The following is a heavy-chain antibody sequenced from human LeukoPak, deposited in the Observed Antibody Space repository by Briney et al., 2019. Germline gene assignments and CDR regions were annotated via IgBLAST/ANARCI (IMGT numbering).Heavy chain of an antibody. D-gene: IGHD1-14*01. CDR3: AYNRNFALDN. CDR1: GASIASHSW. J-gene: IGHJ4*01. V-gene: IGHV4/OR15-8*01. CDR2: VYHSGGA. Sequence: SETLSLTCAVAGASIASHSWWSWVRQPPGKGLEWIGEVYHSGGANYKPSLKSRVTISVDTSRNHFSLKLTSVTAADTAVYFCAYNRNFALDNWGQGTLVTVSS.